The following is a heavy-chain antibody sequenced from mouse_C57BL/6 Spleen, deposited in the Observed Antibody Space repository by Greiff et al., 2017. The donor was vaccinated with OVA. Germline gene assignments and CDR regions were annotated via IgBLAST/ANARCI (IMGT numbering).Heavy chain of an antibody. CDR3: ARGGGFDY. Sequence: VQLKQSGGGLVKPGGSLKLSCAASGFTFSDYGMHWVRQAPEKGLEWVAYISSGSSTIYYADTVKGRFTISRDNAKNTLFLQMTSLRSEDTAMYYCARGGGFDYWGQGTTLTVSS. CDR1: GFTFSDYG. CDR2: ISSGSSTI. J-gene: IGHJ2*01. V-gene: IGHV5-17*01.